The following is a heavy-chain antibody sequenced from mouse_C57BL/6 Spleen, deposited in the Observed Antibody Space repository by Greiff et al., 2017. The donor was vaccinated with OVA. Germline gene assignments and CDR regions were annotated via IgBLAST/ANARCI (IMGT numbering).Heavy chain of an antibody. J-gene: IGHJ3*01. CDR1: GYTFTSYW. D-gene: IGHD3-2*02. CDR3: AIFAAQATDAY. CDR2: IHPSDSDT. V-gene: IGHV1-74*01. Sequence: QVQLQQPGAELVKPGASVKVSCKASGYTFTSYWMHWVKQRPGQGLEWIGRIHPSDSDTNYNQKFKGKATLTVDKSPSTAYMQLSSLTSEDSAVYYCAIFAAQATDAYWGQGTLVTVSA.